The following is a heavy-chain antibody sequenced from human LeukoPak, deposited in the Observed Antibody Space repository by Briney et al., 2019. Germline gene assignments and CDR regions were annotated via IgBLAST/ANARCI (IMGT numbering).Heavy chain of an antibody. CDR3: ASPTVTTAFYGY. Sequence: GGSLRLSCAASGFTFSSYGMHWVRQAPGKGLEWVAFIRYDGSNKYYADSVKGRFTISRDNSKNTLYLQMNSLRAEDTAVYYCASPTVTTAFYGYWGQGTLVTVSS. J-gene: IGHJ4*02. V-gene: IGHV3-30*02. CDR1: GFTFSSYG. D-gene: IGHD4-11*01. CDR2: IRYDGSNK.